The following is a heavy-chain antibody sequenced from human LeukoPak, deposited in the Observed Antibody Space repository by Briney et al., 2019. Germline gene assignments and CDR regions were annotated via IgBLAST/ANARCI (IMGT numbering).Heavy chain of an antibody. J-gene: IGHJ4*02. Sequence: GGSLRLSCAASGFTVSSNYMSWVRQAPGKGLEWVSVIYSGGSTYYADSVKGRLTISRDNSKNTLYLQMNSLRAEDTAVYYCARSSSGWPARNDYWGQGTLVTVSS. CDR1: GFTVSSNY. CDR3: ARSSSGWPARNDY. D-gene: IGHD6-19*01. V-gene: IGHV3-66*01. CDR2: IYSGGST.